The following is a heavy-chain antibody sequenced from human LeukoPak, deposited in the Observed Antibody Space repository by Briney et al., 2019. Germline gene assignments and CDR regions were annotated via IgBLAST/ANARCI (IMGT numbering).Heavy chain of an antibody. V-gene: IGHV4-34*01. Sequence: SETLSLTCAVYGGSFSGYYWSWIRQPPGKGLEWIGEINHSGSTNYNPSLKSRVTISVDTSKNQFSLKLSSVTAADTAVYYCARVGGSGWYELLACYYHFDYWGQGTLVTVSS. CDR2: INHSGST. CDR1: GGSFSGYY. D-gene: IGHD6-19*01. J-gene: IGHJ4*02. CDR3: ARVGGSGWYELLACYYHFDY.